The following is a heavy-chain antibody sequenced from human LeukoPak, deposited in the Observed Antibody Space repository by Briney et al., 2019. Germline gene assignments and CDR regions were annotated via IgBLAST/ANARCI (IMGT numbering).Heavy chain of an antibody. CDR1: GFTFSSYA. CDR2: ISGSGGST. Sequence: GGSLRLSCAASGFTFSSYAMSWVRQAPGEGLEWVSAISGSGGSTYYADSVKGRFTISRDNSKNTLYLQMNSLRAEDTAVYYCAKPLGVFGVGYNAFDIWGQGTMVTVSS. CDR3: AKPLGVFGVGYNAFDI. D-gene: IGHD3-3*01. V-gene: IGHV3-23*01. J-gene: IGHJ3*02.